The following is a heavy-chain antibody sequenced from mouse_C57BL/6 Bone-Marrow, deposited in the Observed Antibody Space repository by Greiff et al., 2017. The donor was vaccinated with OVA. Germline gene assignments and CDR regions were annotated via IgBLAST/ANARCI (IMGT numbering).Heavy chain of an antibody. Sequence: EVQLQQSGPELVKPGASVKISCKASGYSFTDYNMNWVKQSNGKSLEWIGVINPNYGTTSYNQKFKGKATLTVDQSSSTAYMQLNSLTSEDSAVYYCAKTWGSSFYWYFDVWGTGTTVTVSS. CDR3: AKTWGSSFYWYFDV. D-gene: IGHD1-1*01. V-gene: IGHV1-39*01. CDR1: GYSFTDYN. CDR2: INPNYGTT. J-gene: IGHJ1*03.